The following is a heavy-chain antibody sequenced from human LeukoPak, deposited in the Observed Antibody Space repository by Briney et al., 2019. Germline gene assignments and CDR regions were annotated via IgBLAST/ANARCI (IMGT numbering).Heavy chain of an antibody. CDR1: GYTFTSYG. Sequence: ASVKVSCKASGYTFTSYGISWVRQAPGQGLEWMGWISAYNGNTNYAQKFQGRVTMTRDTSISTAYMELSRLRSDDTAVYYCARVRATTTMIVLDYWGQGTLVTVSS. CDR3: ARVRATTTMIVLDY. D-gene: IGHD3-22*01. J-gene: IGHJ4*02. CDR2: ISAYNGNT. V-gene: IGHV1-18*01.